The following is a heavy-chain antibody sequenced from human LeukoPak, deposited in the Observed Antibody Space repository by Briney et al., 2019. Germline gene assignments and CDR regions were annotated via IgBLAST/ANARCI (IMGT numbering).Heavy chain of an antibody. J-gene: IGHJ6*03. Sequence: GSSVKVSCKASGGTFSSYAISWVRQAPGQGLEWMGGIIPIFGTANYAQKFQGRVTITTDESTSTAYMELSRLRSEDTAVYYCARDLAAVAGTGYYYYMDVWGKGTTVTVSS. CDR2: IIPIFGTA. D-gene: IGHD6-19*01. CDR3: ARDLAAVAGTGYYYYMDV. CDR1: GGTFSSYA. V-gene: IGHV1-69*05.